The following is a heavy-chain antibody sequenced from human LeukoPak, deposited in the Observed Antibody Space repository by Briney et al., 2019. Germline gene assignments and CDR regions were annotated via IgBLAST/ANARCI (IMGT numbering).Heavy chain of an antibody. Sequence: SETLSLTCTVSGGSISSYYWSWIRQPPGKGLEWIGYIYYSGSTNYNPSLKSRVTISLDTSKNQFSLTLSSVTAADTAVYYCAREVRTMLTLELDHWGQGTLVTVSS. V-gene: IGHV4-59*01. CDR2: IYYSGST. D-gene: IGHD1/OR15-1a*01. CDR1: GGSISSYY. CDR3: AREVRTMLTLELDH. J-gene: IGHJ4*02.